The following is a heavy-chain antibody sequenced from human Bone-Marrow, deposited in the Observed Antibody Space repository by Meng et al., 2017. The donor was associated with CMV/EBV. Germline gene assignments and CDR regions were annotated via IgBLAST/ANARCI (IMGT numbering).Heavy chain of an antibody. D-gene: IGHD1-7*01. Sequence: QVQLQGSGPGLVKPSQTLSLTFTVSGGSISSGDYYWSWIRQPPGKGLEWIGYIYYSGSTNYNPSLKSRVTISVDTSKNQFSLKLSSVTAADTSVYYCARVSGLELGEVWFDPWGQGTLVTVSS. J-gene: IGHJ5*02. CDR2: IYYSGST. CDR1: GGSISSGDYY. V-gene: IGHV4-30-4*08. CDR3: ARVSGLELGEVWFDP.